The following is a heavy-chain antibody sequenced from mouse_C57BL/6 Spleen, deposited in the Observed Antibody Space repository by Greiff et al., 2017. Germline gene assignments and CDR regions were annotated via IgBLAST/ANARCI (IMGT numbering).Heavy chain of an antibody. D-gene: IGHD1-1*01. V-gene: IGHV1-69*01. Sequence: QVQLKQPGAELVMPGASVKLSCKASGYTFTSYWMHWVKQRPGQGLEWIGEIDPSDSYTNYNQKFKGKSTLTVDKSSSTAYMQLSSLTSEDSAVYYCARSAYYYGSSYEAWFAYWGQGTLVTVSA. CDR3: ARSAYYYGSSYEAWFAY. CDR1: GYTFTSYW. CDR2: IDPSDSYT. J-gene: IGHJ3*01.